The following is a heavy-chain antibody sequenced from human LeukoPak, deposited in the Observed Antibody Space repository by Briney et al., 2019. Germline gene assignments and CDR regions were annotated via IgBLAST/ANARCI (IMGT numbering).Heavy chain of an antibody. V-gene: IGHV3-66*01. D-gene: IGHD6-25*01. Sequence: GGSLRLSCAASGFTVSSPYMTWVRQAPGKGLEWVSVIYTGGTTHYADSVKGRFTISRDTAKNTSSPQMNSLSAEDPAVSYIPRRKVVAAYYYGMDVWALGIAVTVSS. CDR1: GFTVSSPY. CDR3: PRRKVVAAYYYGMDV. CDR2: IYTGGTT. J-gene: IGHJ6*02.